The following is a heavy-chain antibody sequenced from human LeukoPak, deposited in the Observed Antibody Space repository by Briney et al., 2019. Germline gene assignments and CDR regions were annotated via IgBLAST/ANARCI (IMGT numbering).Heavy chain of an antibody. CDR1: GGSISSYY. Sequence: PSETLSLTWTVSGGSISSYYWSWIRQPPGKGLEWIGYIYYSGGTNYNPSLKSRVTISVDTSKNQFSLKLSSVTAADTAVYYCARQGGGFWYFDLWGRGTLVTVSS. CDR2: IYYSGGT. CDR3: ARQGGGFWYFDL. J-gene: IGHJ2*01. V-gene: IGHV4-59*08. D-gene: IGHD6-25*01.